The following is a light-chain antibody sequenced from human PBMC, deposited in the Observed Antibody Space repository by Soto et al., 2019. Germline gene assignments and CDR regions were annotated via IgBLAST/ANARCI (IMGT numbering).Light chain of an antibody. CDR2: GAS. CDR3: QQYNNWPPGRT. Sequence: EIVMTQSPATLSVSPGERATLSCRASRSVSSNLAWYQQKPGQAPRLLMYGASTRATGIPARFSGSGSGTEFTLTISSLQSEDFAVYYCQQYNNWPPGRTFGQGTKVEIK. V-gene: IGKV3-15*01. J-gene: IGKJ1*01. CDR1: RSVSSN.